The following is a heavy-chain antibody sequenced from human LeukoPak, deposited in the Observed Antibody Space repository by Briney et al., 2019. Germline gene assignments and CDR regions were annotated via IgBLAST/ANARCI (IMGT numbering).Heavy chain of an antibody. D-gene: IGHD6-13*01. J-gene: IGHJ4*02. CDR2: MNPNSGNT. Sequence: ASVKVSCKASGYTFTSYDINWVRQATGQGLEWMGWMNPNSGNTVYARKFQGRVNMTRNTSISTAYMELSRLRSDDTAFYYCARTLYVAAVPGGLDYWGQGTLVTVSS. V-gene: IGHV1-8*01. CDR1: GYTFTSYD. CDR3: ARTLYVAAVPGGLDY.